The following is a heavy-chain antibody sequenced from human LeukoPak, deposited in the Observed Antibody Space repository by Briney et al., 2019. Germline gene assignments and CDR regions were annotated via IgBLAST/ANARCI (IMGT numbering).Heavy chain of an antibody. Sequence: GGSLRLSCAASGFSVSGNYSTWVRQAPGRGLEWVSFINIHDDAFYADSVKGRFTVSRVNSKNILYLQMNSLRAEDTAIYYCARGLVYYDTTGSYLAERPYFDSWGQGTLVTVSS. CDR1: GFSVSGNY. J-gene: IGHJ4*02. CDR3: ARGLVYYDTTGSYLAERPYFDS. CDR2: INIHDDA. V-gene: IGHV3-53*01. D-gene: IGHD3-16*01.